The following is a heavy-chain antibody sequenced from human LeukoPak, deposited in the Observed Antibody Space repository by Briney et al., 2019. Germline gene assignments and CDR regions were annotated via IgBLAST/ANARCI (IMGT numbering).Heavy chain of an antibody. CDR2: INPNSGGT. CDR1: GYTVTGHY. J-gene: IGHJ4*02. V-gene: IGHV1-2*02. Sequence: ASVKVSCKASGYTVTGHYLHWVRQAPGQGLEWMGWINPNSGGTNYAQKFQGRVTMTRDTSISTAYMELSRLRSDDTAVYYCARDTYGSGSSDFDYWGQGTLVTVSS. D-gene: IGHD3-10*01. CDR3: ARDTYGSGSSDFDY.